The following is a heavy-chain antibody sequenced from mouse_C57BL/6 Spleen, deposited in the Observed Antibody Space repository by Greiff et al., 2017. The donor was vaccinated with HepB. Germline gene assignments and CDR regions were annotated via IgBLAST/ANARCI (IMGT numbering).Heavy chain of an antibody. Sequence: EVQLVESGGGLVKPGGSLKLSCAASGFTFSSYAMSWVRQTPEKRLEWVATISDGGSYTYYPDNVKGRFTISRDNAKNNLYLQMSHLKSEDTAMYYCARDGGNYPYYFDYWGQGTTLTVSS. D-gene: IGHD2-1*01. J-gene: IGHJ2*01. CDR1: GFTFSSYA. V-gene: IGHV5-4*01. CDR3: ARDGGNYPYYFDY. CDR2: ISDGGSYT.